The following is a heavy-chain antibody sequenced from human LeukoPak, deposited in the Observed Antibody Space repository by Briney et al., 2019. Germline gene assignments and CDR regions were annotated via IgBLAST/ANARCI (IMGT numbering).Heavy chain of an antibody. CDR2: IRPNSGGT. Sequence: ASVKVSCKASGYTFTGYYIHWVRQAPGQGLEWMGWIRPNSGGTIYAQKFQGRVAVTRDTSITTAYMELSRLTSDDTAVYYCARQMTGGECGLDVWGQGTTVIVS. D-gene: IGHD3-16*01. V-gene: IGHV1-2*02. CDR3: ARQMTGGECGLDV. CDR1: GYTFTGYY. J-gene: IGHJ6*02.